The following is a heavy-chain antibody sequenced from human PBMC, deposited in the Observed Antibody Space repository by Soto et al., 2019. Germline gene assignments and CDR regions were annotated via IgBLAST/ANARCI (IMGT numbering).Heavy chain of an antibody. V-gene: IGHV1-3*01. CDR3: ARVQYSGYDFKLAFDI. CDR1: GYTFDNYS. J-gene: IGHJ3*02. CDR2: IHAGNGYT. Sequence: QVQLVQAGAQVKKTGASGKVFCKASGYTFDNYSLHLVRQAPGRRLEWMGWIHAGNGYTKYSQSFQGRVTITRDTSASTVHMDLSSLRSEDTAVYYCARVQYSGYDFKLAFDIWGQGTMVTVSS. D-gene: IGHD5-12*01.